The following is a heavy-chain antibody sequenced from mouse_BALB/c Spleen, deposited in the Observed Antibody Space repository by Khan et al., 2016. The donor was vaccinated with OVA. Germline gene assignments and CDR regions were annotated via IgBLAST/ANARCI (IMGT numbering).Heavy chain of an antibody. V-gene: IGHV1-69*02. J-gene: IGHJ2*01. CDR3: TRSDPGNFDF. CDR2: IYPSDSYT. CDR1: GYTFTNYW. Sequence: QVQLQQPGADLVRPGASVKLSCKASGYTFTNYWINWVKQRPGQGLKWIGNIYPSDSYTNYNQKFKDKATLTVDKFSSTAYMQLSSPTSEDSAVYYCTRSDPGNFDFWGQGTTLTVSS.